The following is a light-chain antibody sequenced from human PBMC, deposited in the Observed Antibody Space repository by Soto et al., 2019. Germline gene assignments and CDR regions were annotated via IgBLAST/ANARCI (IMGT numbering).Light chain of an antibody. CDR2: GAS. CDR1: QSVSSSY. CDR3: QQYKNWPRT. Sequence: IVLTQSPGTLSLYPGERATLSCRASQSVSSSYLAWYQQKPGQAPRLLIYGASSRATGIPDRFSGSGSGTDFTLTISRLEPEDFAVYYCQQYKNWPRTFGQGTKVDI. J-gene: IGKJ1*01. V-gene: IGKV3-20*01.